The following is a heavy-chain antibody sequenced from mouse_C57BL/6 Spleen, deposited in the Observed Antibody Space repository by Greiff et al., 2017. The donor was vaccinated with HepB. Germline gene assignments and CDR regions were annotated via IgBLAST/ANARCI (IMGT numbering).Heavy chain of an antibody. Sequence: QVQLKQPGAELVKPGASVKLSCKASGYTFTSYWMQWVKQRPGQGLEWIGEIDHSDSYTNYNQKFKGKATLTVDTSSSTAYMQLSSLTYEDSAVYYCARRGGGSSFDYWGQGTTLTVSS. CDR1: GYTFTSYW. V-gene: IGHV1-50*01. D-gene: IGHD1-1*01. CDR3: ARRGGGSSFDY. J-gene: IGHJ2*01. CDR2: IDHSDSYT.